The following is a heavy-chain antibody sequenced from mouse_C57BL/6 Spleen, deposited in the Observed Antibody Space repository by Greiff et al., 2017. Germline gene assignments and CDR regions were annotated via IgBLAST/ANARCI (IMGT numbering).Heavy chain of an antibody. V-gene: IGHV1-59*01. Sequence: VQLQQPGAELVRPGTSVKLSCKASGYTFTSYWMHWVKQRPGQGLEWIGVIDPSDSYTNYNQKFKGKATLTVDTSSSTAYMQLSSLTSEDSAVYYCARDRDFDYWGQGTTLTVSS. CDR1: GYTFTSYW. CDR2: IDPSDSYT. J-gene: IGHJ2*01. CDR3: ARDRDFDY.